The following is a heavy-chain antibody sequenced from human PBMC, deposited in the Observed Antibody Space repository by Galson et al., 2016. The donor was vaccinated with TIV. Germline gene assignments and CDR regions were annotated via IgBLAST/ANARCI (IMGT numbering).Heavy chain of an antibody. CDR2: INPSAGTT. D-gene: IGHD3-10*01. Sequence: SVKVSCKASGYTFSKYYMHWVRQAPGQGLEWMGIINPSAGTTVYAQSFQGRVTMTRDTSTSTVYMELSSLTSEDTAVYYCVSGMGSGRPRNFDYWGQGTLVTVST. J-gene: IGHJ4*02. CDR3: VSGMGSGRPRNFDY. CDR1: GYTFSKYY. V-gene: IGHV1-46*03.